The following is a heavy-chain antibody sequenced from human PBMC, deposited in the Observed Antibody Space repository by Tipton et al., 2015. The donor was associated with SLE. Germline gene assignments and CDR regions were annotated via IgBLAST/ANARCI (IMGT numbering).Heavy chain of an antibody. CDR2: INTNTGEP. J-gene: IGHJ4*02. CDR1: GYTFINYA. V-gene: IGHV7-4-1*02. D-gene: IGHD1-26*01. CDR3: ARDREAYSGTFEY. Sequence: QSGAEVKKPGASVKVSCKASGYTFINYALNWVRQAPGQRLEWMGWINTNTGEPTYVQGFTGRFVFSLDTSATTAYLQISSLKAEDTAVYYCARDREAYSGTFEYWGQGTMVTVSS.